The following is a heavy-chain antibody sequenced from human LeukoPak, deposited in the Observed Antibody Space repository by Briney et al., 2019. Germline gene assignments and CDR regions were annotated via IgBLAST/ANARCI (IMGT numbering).Heavy chain of an antibody. J-gene: IGHJ4*02. CDR1: GYTFTGYY. D-gene: IGHD3-3*01. V-gene: IGHV1-2*02. CDR2: INPNSGGT. CDR3: ATEPYYDFWSGSLQGQYYFDY. Sequence: GASVKVSCKASGYTFTGYYMHWVRQAPGQGLEWMGWINPNSGGTNYAQKFQGRVTMTRDTSISTAYMELSRLRSDDTAVYYCATEPYYDFWSGSLQGQYYFDYWGQGTLVTVSS.